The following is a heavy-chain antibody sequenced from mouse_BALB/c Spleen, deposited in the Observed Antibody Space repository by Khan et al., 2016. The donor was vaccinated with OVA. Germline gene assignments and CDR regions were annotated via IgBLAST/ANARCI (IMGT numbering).Heavy chain of an antibody. D-gene: IGHD1-1*01. J-gene: IGHJ1*01. V-gene: IGHV1-26*01. CDR2: VNPNNGGT. CDR3: AIYHGYFDV. CDR1: GYSFTGYY. Sequence: EVQLQESGPDLVKPGASVKISCKASGYSFTGYYIHWVKQSHGKSLEWIGRVNPNNGGTSSNQKFKGKAILTVDKSSNTAYMELRSLTAEYSAVYSCAIYHGYFDVWGAGTTVTVSS.